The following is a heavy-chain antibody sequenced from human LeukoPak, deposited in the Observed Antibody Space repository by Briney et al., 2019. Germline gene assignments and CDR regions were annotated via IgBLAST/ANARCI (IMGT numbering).Heavy chain of an antibody. Sequence: SETLSLTCTVSGGSIGSYYWSWIRQPPGKGLEWIGYIYYSGSTNYNPSLKSRVTISVDTSKNQFSLKLSSVTAADTAVYYCARERGELLDYWGQGTLVTVSS. CDR1: GGSIGSYY. J-gene: IGHJ4*02. V-gene: IGHV4-59*01. CDR3: ARERGELLDY. D-gene: IGHD1-26*01. CDR2: IYYSGST.